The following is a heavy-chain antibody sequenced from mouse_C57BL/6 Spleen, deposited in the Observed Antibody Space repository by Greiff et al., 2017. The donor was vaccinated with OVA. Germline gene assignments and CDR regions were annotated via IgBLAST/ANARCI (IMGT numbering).Heavy chain of an antibody. Sequence: EVMLVESGGGLVKPGGSLKLSCAASGFTFSDYGMHWVRQAPEKGLEWVAYISSGSSTIYYADTVKGRFTIARDKAKNTLFLQMTSLRSEDTAMYYCARSPGDDFDYWGQGTSLTVSS. D-gene: IGHD3-2*02. V-gene: IGHV5-17*01. CDR1: GFTFSDYG. CDR3: ARSPGDDFDY. J-gene: IGHJ2*02. CDR2: ISSGSSTI.